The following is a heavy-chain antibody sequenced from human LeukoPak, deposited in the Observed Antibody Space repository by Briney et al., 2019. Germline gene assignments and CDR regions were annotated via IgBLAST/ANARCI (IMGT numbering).Heavy chain of an antibody. CDR3: ARDLGDYYGPHFDY. CDR2: ISSSSYT. J-gene: IGHJ4*02. D-gene: IGHD3-10*01. V-gene: IGHV3-11*06. CDR1: GFTFSDYY. Sequence: GGSLRLSCAASGFTFSDYYMSWIRQAPGKGLEWVSYISSSSYTNYADSVKGRFTISRDNAKNSLYLQMNSLRAEDTAVYYCARDLGDYYGPHFDYWGQGTLVTVSS.